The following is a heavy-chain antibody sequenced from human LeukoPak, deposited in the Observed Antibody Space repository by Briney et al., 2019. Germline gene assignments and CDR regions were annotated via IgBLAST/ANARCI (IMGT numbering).Heavy chain of an antibody. CDR3: ARVVVAAAGTEEGFDP. CDR2: IYYSGST. V-gene: IGHV4-31*03. CDR1: GGSINSGGYY. D-gene: IGHD6-13*01. J-gene: IGHJ5*02. Sequence: SETLSLTCTVSGGSINSGGYYWSCTRQHPGKVVERIGYIYYSGSTYYNPSLKSRVTISVDTSKNQFSLKLSSVTAADTAVYYCARVVVAAAGTEEGFDPWGPGTLVTVSS.